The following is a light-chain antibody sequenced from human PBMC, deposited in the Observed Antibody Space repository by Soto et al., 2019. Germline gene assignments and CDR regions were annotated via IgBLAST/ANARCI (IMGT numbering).Light chain of an antibody. Sequence: DIVMTQSPLSLSVTPGEPASISCRSSQSLLHTNGYIYLDWYLQKPGQSPQLLLYLGSNRASGVPVRFSGSGSGTDVKLKISTVEAEDVGVYYCMQALQTQLIFGGGTKVEIK. CDR1: QSLLHTNGYIY. CDR2: LGS. J-gene: IGKJ4*01. V-gene: IGKV2-28*01. CDR3: MQALQTQLI.